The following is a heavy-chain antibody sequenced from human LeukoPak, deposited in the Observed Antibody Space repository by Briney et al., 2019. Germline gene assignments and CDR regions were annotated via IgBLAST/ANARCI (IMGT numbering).Heavy chain of an antibody. V-gene: IGHV3-23*01. CDR1: GFAFSSYA. CDR2: ISGSGGRT. Sequence: GGSLRLSCAASGFAFSSYAMSWVRLAPGKGLEWVSAISGSGGRTYYADSVKGRFTISRDNSMDTLYLQMNSLRADDTAVYYCAKGARWELPLDYWGQGILVTVSS. D-gene: IGHD1-26*01. CDR3: AKGARWELPLDY. J-gene: IGHJ4*02.